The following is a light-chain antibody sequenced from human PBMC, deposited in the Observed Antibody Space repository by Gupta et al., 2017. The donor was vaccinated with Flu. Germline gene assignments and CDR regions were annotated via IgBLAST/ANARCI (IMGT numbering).Light chain of an antibody. CDR2: DAS. CDR1: QDISNY. CDR3: QQDDNLPIT. J-gene: IGKJ5*01. Sequence: PSSLSASVGDRVTITCQASQDISNYLNWYQQKPGKAPKLLIYDASNLETGVPSMFSGSGSGTDFTFTISSLQPEDIATYYCQQDDNLPITFGQGTLMEIK. V-gene: IGKV1-33*01.